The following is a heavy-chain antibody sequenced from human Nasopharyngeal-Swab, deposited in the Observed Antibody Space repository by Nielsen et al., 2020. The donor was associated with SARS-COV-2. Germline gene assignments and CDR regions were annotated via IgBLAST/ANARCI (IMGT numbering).Heavy chain of an antibody. D-gene: IGHD4-17*01. CDR2: IDPSDSYT. Sequence: GESLKISCQGSGYTFTNNWITWVRQMPGKGLEWMGRIDPSDSYTYYSPSFQGHVIISADKSINTAYMQWSSLKAPDTAMYYCAGQIGDYGFDAFDVWGQGTMVTVSS. CDR1: GYTFTNNW. CDR3: AGQIGDYGFDAFDV. J-gene: IGHJ3*01. V-gene: IGHV5-10-1*01.